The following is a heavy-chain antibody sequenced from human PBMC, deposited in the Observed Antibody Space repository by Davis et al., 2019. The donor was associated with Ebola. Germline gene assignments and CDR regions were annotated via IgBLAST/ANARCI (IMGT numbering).Heavy chain of an antibody. CDR2: VNAGNGNT. D-gene: IGHD3-22*01. Sequence: ASVKVSCKASGYTFTFYAMHWVRQAPGQRLEWMGWVNAGNGNTKYSPKLQDRVTITRDTAANTGYMELSSLRSEDTAIYYCATAGNPYYDYYYYHMDVWGKGTTVTVSS. V-gene: IGHV1-3*01. CDR3: ATAGNPYYDYYYYHMDV. CDR1: GYTFTFYA. J-gene: IGHJ6*03.